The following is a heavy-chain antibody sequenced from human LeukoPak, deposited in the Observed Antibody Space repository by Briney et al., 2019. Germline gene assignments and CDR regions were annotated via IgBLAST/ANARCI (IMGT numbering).Heavy chain of an antibody. J-gene: IGHJ2*01. CDR2: IYYTGST. D-gene: IGHD3-10*01. CDR3: ARERSGPDI. V-gene: IGHV4-59*01. Sequence: SGTLSLTCTVSGGSINNYYWTWIRQPPGKGLEWIGYIYYTGSTSYNPSLKSRVTMSVDTSKNQFSLKLSSVTAADTAVYYCARERSGPDIWGRGTLVTVAS. CDR1: GGSINNYY.